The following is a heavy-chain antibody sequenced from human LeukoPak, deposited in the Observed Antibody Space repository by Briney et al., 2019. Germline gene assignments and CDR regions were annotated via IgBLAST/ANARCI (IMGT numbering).Heavy chain of an antibody. V-gene: IGHV6-1*01. J-gene: IGHJ4*02. D-gene: IGHD5-12*01. CDR1: GDSVSSNSAA. CDR2: IYYRSKWYN. Sequence: SQTLSLTCAISGDSVSSNSAAWNWIRQSPSRGLEWLGRIYYRSKWYNNYAVSVKSRLTINPDTSKNQFSLQLNSVTPEDAAVYYCARVFSSAYDTSFDYWGQGTLVTVSS. CDR3: ARVFSSAYDTSFDY.